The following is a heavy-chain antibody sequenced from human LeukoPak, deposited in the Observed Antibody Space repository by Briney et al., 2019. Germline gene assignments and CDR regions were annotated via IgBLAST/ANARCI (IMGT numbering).Heavy chain of an antibody. Sequence: SDTLSLTCTVSGGSISSDYWTWIRQPAGKGLEWIGRIYSSGSTNYNPSLESRFTMSVDTSKNQFSLKLSSVTAADTAVYYCARGGSGYGDYQRGYYYYMDVWGKGTTVTVSS. V-gene: IGHV4-4*07. CDR1: GGSISSDY. CDR3: ARGGSGYGDYQRGYYYYMDV. CDR2: IYSSGST. J-gene: IGHJ6*03. D-gene: IGHD4-17*01.